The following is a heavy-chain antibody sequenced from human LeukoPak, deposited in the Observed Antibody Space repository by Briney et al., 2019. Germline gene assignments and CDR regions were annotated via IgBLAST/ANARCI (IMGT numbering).Heavy chain of an antibody. J-gene: IGHJ4*02. CDR2: IYYSGST. CDR1: GGSISSSSYY. D-gene: IGHD3-3*01. V-gene: IGHV4-39*01. CDR3: ARQNTYYDFWSGYLYDY. Sequence: SETLSLTCTVSGGSISSSSYYWGWIRQPPGKGLEWIGSIYYSGSTYYNPSLKSRVTISVDTSKNQFSLKLSSVTAADTAVYYCARQNTYYDFWSGYLYDYWGQGTLVTVSS.